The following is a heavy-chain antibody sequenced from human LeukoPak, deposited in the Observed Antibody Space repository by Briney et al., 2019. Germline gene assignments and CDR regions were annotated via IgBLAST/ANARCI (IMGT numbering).Heavy chain of an antibody. Sequence: ASVKVSCKASGYSFTGYYIHWVRQAPGQGLKWMGWINPNSGGTNYAQKFQGGVTMTRDTSITTAYMELSRLRSDDTAVYYCARVRGSCTLDYWGQGTLVTVSS. CDR2: INPNSGGT. V-gene: IGHV1-2*02. CDR1: GYSFTGYY. CDR3: ARVRGSCTLDY. D-gene: IGHD1-26*01. J-gene: IGHJ4*02.